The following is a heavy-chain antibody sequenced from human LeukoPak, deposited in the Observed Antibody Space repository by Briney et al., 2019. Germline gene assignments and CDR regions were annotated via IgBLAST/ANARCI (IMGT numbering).Heavy chain of an antibody. CDR1: GYTFTGYY. J-gene: IGHJ6*03. Sequence: ASVKVSCKASGYTFTGYYMHWVRQAPGQGLEWMGWINPNSGGTNYAQKFQGRVTMTRDTSISTAYMELSRLRSDDTAVYYCARALGFLDYYYYMDVWGKGTTVAVSS. CDR2: INPNSGGT. CDR3: ARALGFLDYYYYMDV. V-gene: IGHV1-2*02. D-gene: IGHD3-3*02.